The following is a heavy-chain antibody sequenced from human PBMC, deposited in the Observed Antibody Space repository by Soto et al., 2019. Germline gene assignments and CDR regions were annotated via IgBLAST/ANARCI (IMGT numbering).Heavy chain of an antibody. D-gene: IGHD6-13*01. CDR2: IIPIFGTA. Sequence: SVKVSCKASGYTFSSFGFSWVRQAPGQGLEWMGGIIPIFGTANYAQKFQGRVTITADKSTSTAYMELSSLRSEDTAVYYCARNQQPKSYAPWGQGTLVTVSS. J-gene: IGHJ5*02. CDR1: GYTFSSFG. V-gene: IGHV1-69*06. CDR3: ARNQQPKSYAP.